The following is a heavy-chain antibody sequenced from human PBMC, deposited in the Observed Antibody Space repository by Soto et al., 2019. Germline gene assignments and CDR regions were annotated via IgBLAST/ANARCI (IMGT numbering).Heavy chain of an antibody. Sequence: QVQLQESGPGLVKPSETLSLTCSVSGASISGNYWSWIRQPQGKGLEWIGYISDRGSTNYNISLNSRVSISVDRSNNQLSLQLDSVTAADTAVYYCARLGVGQIHIVSCDYFDYWGQGAPVTVSS. CDR3: ARLGVGQIHIVSCDYFDY. J-gene: IGHJ4*02. CDR2: ISDRGST. CDR1: GASISGNY. D-gene: IGHD2-21*01. V-gene: IGHV4-59*08.